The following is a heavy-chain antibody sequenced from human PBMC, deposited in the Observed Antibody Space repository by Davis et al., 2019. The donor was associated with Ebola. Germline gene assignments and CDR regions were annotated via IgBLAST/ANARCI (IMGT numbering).Heavy chain of an antibody. D-gene: IGHD6-13*01. J-gene: IGHJ5*02. Sequence: SETLSLTCAVYGGSFSGYYWSWIRQPPGKGLEWIGEINHSGSTNYNPSLKSRVTISVDTSKNQFSLKLSSVTAADTAVYYCARERAYSSSWYWFDPWGLGTLVTVSS. CDR3: ARERAYSSSWYWFDP. V-gene: IGHV4-34*01. CDR2: INHSGST. CDR1: GGSFSGYY.